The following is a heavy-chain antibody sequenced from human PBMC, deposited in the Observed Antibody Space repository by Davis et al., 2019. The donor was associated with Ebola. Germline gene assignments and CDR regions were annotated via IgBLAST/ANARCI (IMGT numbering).Heavy chain of an antibody. Sequence: GGSLRLSCAASGFVFRNYVMSWVRQAPGKGLEWVSTLGTSADTYYADSVKGRFTISRDNAKNTLYLQMNSLRAEDTAVYYCARGLQTRWRVGWGMDVWGQGTTVTVSS. J-gene: IGHJ6*02. V-gene: IGHV3-23*01. CDR3: ARGLQTRWRVGWGMDV. D-gene: IGHD3-16*01. CDR2: LGTSADT. CDR1: GFVFRNYV.